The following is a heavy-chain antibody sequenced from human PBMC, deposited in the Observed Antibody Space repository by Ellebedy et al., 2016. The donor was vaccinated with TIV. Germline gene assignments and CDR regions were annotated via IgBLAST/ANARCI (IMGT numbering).Heavy chain of an antibody. CDR3: ARAGGFVGPPTMIVVVKKYYFDY. V-gene: IGHV4-34*01. J-gene: IGHJ4*02. CDR1: GGSFSGYY. CDR2: INHSGST. Sequence: SETLSLXXAVYGGSFSGYYWSWIRQPPGKGLEWIGEINHSGSTNYNPSLKSRVTISVDTSKNQFSLKLSSVTAADTAVYYCARAGGFVGPPTMIVVVKKYYFDYWGQGTLVTVSS. D-gene: IGHD3-22*01.